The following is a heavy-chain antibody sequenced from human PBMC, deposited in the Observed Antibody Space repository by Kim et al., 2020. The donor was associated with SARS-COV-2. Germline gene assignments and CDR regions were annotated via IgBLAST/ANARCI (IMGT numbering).Heavy chain of an antibody. J-gene: IGHJ6*02. D-gene: IGHD5-18*01. V-gene: IGHV3-30*18. CDR3: AKDGGYSYGSNTGYYYGMDV. CDR1: GFTFSSYG. Sequence: GGSLRLSCAASGFTFSSYGMHWVRQAPGKGLEWVAVISYDGSNKYYADSVKGRFTISRDNSKNTLYLQMNSLRAEDTAVYYCAKDGGYSYGSNTGYYYGMDVWGQGTTVTVSS. CDR2: ISYDGSNK.